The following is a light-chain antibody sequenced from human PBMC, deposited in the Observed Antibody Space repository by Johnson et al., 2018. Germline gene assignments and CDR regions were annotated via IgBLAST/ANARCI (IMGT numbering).Light chain of an antibody. J-gene: IGLJ1*01. CDR1: SSNIGNNY. V-gene: IGLV1-51*02. Sequence: QSVLTQPPSVSAAPGQKVTISCSGSSSNIGNNYVSWYQQLPGTAPKLLIYENNKRPSGIPDRFSGSKSGTSATLGITGLQTGDEADYYCGTWDSRLGSGNCFGTGTKVPGL. CDR3: GTWDSRLGSGNC. CDR2: ENN.